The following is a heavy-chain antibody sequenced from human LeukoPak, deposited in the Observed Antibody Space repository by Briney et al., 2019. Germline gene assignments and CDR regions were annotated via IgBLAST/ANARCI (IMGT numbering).Heavy chain of an antibody. CDR1: GFPFDVQT. CDR3: ARGGATRGRFEN. D-gene: IGHD1-26*01. V-gene: IGHV3-7*01. CDR2: MREDGTEV. Sequence: GGSLRLSCAASGFPFDVQTMSWVRQAPGEGLDWVASMREDGTEVYYVDSVKGRFTISRDNPKNSLYLQMNSLRVEDTAVYYCARGGATRGRFENWGQGTLVTVSS. J-gene: IGHJ4*02.